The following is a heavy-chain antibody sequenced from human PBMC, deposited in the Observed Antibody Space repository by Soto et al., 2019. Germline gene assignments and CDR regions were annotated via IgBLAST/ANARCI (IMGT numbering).Heavy chain of an antibody. D-gene: IGHD6-13*01. CDR2: ISGIGDST. J-gene: IGHJ6*02. Sequence: PGGSLRLSCAASGFTFSNYAMTLVRQAQGKGLEWVSAISGIGDSTYYADSVKGRFTISRDNSENMLYLQMNSLRAEDTAVYSCAKSAFVPTYSSSYYYYGMDVWGQGTTVTVSS. V-gene: IGHV3-23*01. CDR1: GFTFSNYA. CDR3: AKSAFVPTYSSSYYYYGMDV.